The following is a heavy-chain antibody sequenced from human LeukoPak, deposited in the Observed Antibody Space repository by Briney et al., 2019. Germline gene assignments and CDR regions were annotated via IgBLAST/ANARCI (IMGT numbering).Heavy chain of an antibody. J-gene: IGHJ4*02. D-gene: IGHD1-1*01. Sequence: SETLSLTCTVSGDSIRTSSYYWGWIRQPPGEGLEWVATIYYSGSPYYHPSLKSRVNTSAETPKNQFSLKVSSVTPADTAVYYCARLPRMEGTSPLWGQGTLVTVSS. CDR2: IYYSGSP. CDR1: GDSIRTSSYY. CDR3: ARLPRMEGTSPL. V-gene: IGHV4-39*01.